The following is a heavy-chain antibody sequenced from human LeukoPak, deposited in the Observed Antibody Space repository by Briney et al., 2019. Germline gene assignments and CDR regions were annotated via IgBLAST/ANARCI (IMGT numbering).Heavy chain of an antibody. D-gene: IGHD6-6*01. Sequence: GGSLRLSCAASDFTFRTYAMSWVRQAPGKGLEWVSGISGSGGGTYYADSVKGRFTISRDNSKNTLYLQMNTLRAEDTAVYYCARDGGIAARLIDYWGQGTLVTVSS. CDR3: ARDGGIAARLIDY. CDR1: DFTFRTYA. V-gene: IGHV3-23*01. CDR2: ISGSGGGT. J-gene: IGHJ4*02.